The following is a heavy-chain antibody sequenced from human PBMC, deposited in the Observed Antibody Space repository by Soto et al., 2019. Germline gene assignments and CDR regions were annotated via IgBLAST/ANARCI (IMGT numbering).Heavy chain of an antibody. CDR2: IYYSGST. CDR3: ARGGNWNYDY. J-gene: IGHJ4*02. D-gene: IGHD1-7*01. V-gene: IGHV4-31*03. CDR1: GGSISSGCYY. Sequence: TLSLTCTVSGGSISSGCYYWSWIRQHPGKGLEWIGYIYYSGSTYYNPSLKSRVTISVDTSKNQFSLKLSSVTAADTAVNYCARGGNWNYDYWGQGTLVTVSS.